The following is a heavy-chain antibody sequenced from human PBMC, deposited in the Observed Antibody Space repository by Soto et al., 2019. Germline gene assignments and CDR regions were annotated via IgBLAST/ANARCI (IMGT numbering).Heavy chain of an antibody. D-gene: IGHD5-18*01. V-gene: IGHV5-10-1*01. Sequence: PGESLKISCKGSGYSFTSYWISWVRQMPGKGLEWMGRIDPSDSYTNYSPSFQGHVTISADKSISTAYLQWSSLKVSDTAMYYCARTSMQSRGYSYGHGGMDVWGQGTTVTVSS. CDR2: IDPSDSYT. J-gene: IGHJ6*02. CDR3: ARTSMQSRGYSYGHGGMDV. CDR1: GYSFTSYW.